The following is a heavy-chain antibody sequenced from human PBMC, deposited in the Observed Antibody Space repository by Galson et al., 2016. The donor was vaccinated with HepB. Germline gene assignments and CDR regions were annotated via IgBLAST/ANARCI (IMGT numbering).Heavy chain of an antibody. J-gene: IGHJ4*02. CDR1: GFTFTSYV. D-gene: IGHD3-22*01. Sequence: SLRLSCAASGFTFTSYVLSWVRQAPGKGLQWVSSISGTGDSTFYADSVKGRFTISRGKSKNTLYLQMNSLRAEDTAVYYCAKSIRGDDYYPFYYYSMDVWGQGTLVTVSS. CDR3: AKSIRGDDYYPFYYYSMDV. CDR2: ISGTGDST. V-gene: IGHV3-23*01.